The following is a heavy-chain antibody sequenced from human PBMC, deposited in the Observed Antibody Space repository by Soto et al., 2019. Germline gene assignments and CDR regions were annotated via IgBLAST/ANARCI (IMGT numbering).Heavy chain of an antibody. J-gene: IGHJ3*02. V-gene: IGHV1-69*02. CDR2: IIPILGIA. CDR1: GGTFSSYT. Sequence: SVKVSCKASGGTFSSYTISWVRQAPGRGLEWMGRIIPILGIANYAQKFQGRVTITADKSTSTAYMELSSLRSEDTAVYYCARSQLWFGEFFDAFDIWGQGTMVTVSS. D-gene: IGHD3-10*01. CDR3: ARSQLWFGEFFDAFDI.